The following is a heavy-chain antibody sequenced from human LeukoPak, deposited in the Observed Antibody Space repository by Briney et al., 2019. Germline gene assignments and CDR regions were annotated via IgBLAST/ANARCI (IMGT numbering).Heavy chain of an antibody. Sequence: GGSLRLSCAGSGFPFSSYEMNWLRQAPGKGLEWVSHIDSSGITIYYGDSVKGRFTIPRDNAKNSIYLQMDSLRVEDTAIYYCARDSVGDLLDYWGQGTPVTVPS. D-gene: IGHD4-17*01. CDR1: GFPFSSYE. CDR2: IDSSGITI. J-gene: IGHJ4*02. V-gene: IGHV3-48*03. CDR3: ARDSVGDLLDY.